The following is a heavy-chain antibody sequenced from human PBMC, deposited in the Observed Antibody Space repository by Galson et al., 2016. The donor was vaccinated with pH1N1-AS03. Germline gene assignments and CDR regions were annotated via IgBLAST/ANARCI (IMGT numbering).Heavy chain of an antibody. CDR3: GKDIKTGGMDV. D-gene: IGHD1-14*01. J-gene: IGHJ6*02. Sequence: SLRLSCAGSGFALHDSAMHWVRQAPGKGLEWVAGIMGISDLIRYADSVKGRFTLSRDIGKNSLYLQMNSLRPEDPALYYCGKDIKTGGMDVWGQGTTVIVSS. CDR2: IMGISDLI. CDR1: GFALHDSA. V-gene: IGHV3-9*01.